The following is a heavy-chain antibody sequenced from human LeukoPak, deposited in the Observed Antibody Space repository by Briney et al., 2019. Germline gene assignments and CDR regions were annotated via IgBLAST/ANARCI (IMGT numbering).Heavy chain of an antibody. CDR2: ISSSGSTI. D-gene: IGHD6-13*01. V-gene: IGHV3-11*01. J-gene: IGHJ4*02. CDR1: GFTFSDYY. CDR3: ARWYSSSWYPNRYYFDY. Sequence: GGSLRLSCAASGFTFSDYYISWIRQAPGKGLEWVSYISSSGSTIYYADSVKGRFTISRDNAKNSLYLQMNSLRAEDTAVYYCARWYSSSWYPNRYYFDYWGQGTLVTVSS.